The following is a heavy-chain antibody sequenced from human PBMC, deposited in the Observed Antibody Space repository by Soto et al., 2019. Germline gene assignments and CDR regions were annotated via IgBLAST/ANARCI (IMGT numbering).Heavy chain of an antibody. CDR1: GFTFSSYA. CDR2: ISGSGGST. D-gene: IGHD3-9*01. J-gene: IGHJ6*02. CDR3: AKDSYDILTGYGMDV. V-gene: IGHV3-23*01. Sequence: GGSLRLSCAASGFTFSSYAMSWVRQAPGKGLEWVSAISGSGGSTYYADSVKGRFTISRDNSKNTLYLQMNSLRAEDTAVYYCAKDSYDILTGYGMDVWGQGTTVTVSS.